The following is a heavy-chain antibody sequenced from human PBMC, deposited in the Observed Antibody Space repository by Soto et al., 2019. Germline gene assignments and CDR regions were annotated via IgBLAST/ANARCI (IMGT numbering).Heavy chain of an antibody. CDR2: MNASSGNT. CDR3: ARVRGYSYGPNPRDAFDI. Sequence: ASVKVSCKTSGYTFTSYDINWVRQANGQGLEWMGWMNASSGNTKYSRKFQGRVTITRDTSASTAYMELSSLRSEDTAVYYCARVRGYSYGPNPRDAFDIWGQGTMVTVSS. J-gene: IGHJ3*02. CDR1: GYTFTSYD. V-gene: IGHV1-3*01. D-gene: IGHD5-18*01.